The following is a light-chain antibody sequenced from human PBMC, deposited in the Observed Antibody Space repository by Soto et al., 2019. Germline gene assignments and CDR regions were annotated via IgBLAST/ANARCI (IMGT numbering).Light chain of an antibody. Sequence: QSVLTQPPSVSAAPGQKVTISCSGSSSNIGNNYVSWYQQLPGTAPKLLIYDNNKRPSGIPDRFSGSTSGTSATLGITGLQTGDEADYYCGTWDSSLSVVLFGGGTKLTVL. V-gene: IGLV1-51*01. CDR3: GTWDSSLSVVL. CDR1: SSNIGNNY. J-gene: IGLJ2*01. CDR2: DNN.